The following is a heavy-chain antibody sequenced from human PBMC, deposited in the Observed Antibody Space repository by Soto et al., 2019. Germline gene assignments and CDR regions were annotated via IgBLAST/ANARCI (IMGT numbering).Heavy chain of an antibody. CDR1: GYTLTELS. Sequence: ASVKVSCKVSGYTLTELSMHWVRQAPGKGLEWMGGIDPEDGETIYAQKFQGRVTMTEDTSPYTAYMELSSLISEDTAVYYCATRLVPRSRIGYWGQGTLVTVSS. J-gene: IGHJ4*02. CDR2: IDPEDGET. D-gene: IGHD6-19*01. V-gene: IGHV1-24*01. CDR3: ATRLVPRSRIGY.